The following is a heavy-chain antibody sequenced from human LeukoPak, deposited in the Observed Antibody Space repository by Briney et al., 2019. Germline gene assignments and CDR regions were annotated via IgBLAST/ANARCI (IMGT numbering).Heavy chain of an antibody. V-gene: IGHV3-21*01. CDR3: ARDLRQYSTFDY. CDR2: ISSSSTYI. Sequence: GGSLRLSCAASGFTFSTYNMIWVRQAPGKGLEWVSSISSSSTYIYYADSVKGRFTISRDNAKNSLSLQLNSLRAEDTAVYYCARDLRQYSTFDYWGQGTLVTVSS. J-gene: IGHJ4*02. D-gene: IGHD2-15*01. CDR1: GFTFSTYN.